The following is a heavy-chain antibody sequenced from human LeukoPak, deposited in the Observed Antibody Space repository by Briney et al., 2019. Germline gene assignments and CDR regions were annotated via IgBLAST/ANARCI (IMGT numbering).Heavy chain of an antibody. Sequence: GGSLRLSCAASGFTFSSYAMHWVRQAPGKGLEWVAVISYDGSNKYYADSVKGRFTISRDNSKNTLYLQMNSLRAEDTAVYYCAKASGFGLYYFDYWGQGTLVTVSS. CDR2: ISYDGSNK. J-gene: IGHJ4*02. D-gene: IGHD5-12*01. CDR1: GFTFSSYA. V-gene: IGHV3-30-3*01. CDR3: AKASGFGLYYFDY.